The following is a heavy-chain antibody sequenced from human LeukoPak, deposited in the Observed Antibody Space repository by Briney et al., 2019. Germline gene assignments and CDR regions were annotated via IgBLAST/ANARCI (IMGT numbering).Heavy chain of an antibody. CDR2: IYGGGNT. D-gene: IGHD2-21*02. J-gene: IGHJ4*02. CDR3: AGVATAIPPVDY. Sequence: PGGSLRLSCVASGFTVSRNYMSWVRQAPGRGLEWVSVIYGGGNTNYADSVKGRFTISRDTSKNTVYLQMNSLRADDTAVYYCAGVATAIPPVDYWGQGTLVTVSS. V-gene: IGHV3-66*01. CDR1: GFTVSRNY.